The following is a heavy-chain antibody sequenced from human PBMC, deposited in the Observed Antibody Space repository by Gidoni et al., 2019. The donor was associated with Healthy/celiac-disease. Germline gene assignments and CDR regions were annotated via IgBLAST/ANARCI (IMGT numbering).Heavy chain of an antibody. D-gene: IGHD2-21*02. CDR3: AKSKLTATHYYYYGMDV. CDR1: GFPFSRYA. V-gene: IGHV3-23*04. J-gene: IGHJ6*02. Sequence: EVQLVESGGGLVQPGGSLSLSCAASGFPFSRYAMSWVRQAPGKGLEWVSAISGSGGSTYYADSVKGRFTISRDNSKNTLYLQMNSLRAEDTAVYYCAKSKLTATHYYYYGMDVWGQGTTVTVSS. CDR2: ISGSGGST.